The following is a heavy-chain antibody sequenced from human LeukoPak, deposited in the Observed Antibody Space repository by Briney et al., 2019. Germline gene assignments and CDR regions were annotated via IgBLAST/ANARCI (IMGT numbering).Heavy chain of an antibody. Sequence: PGRSLRLSCAASGFTFSSYAMHWVRQAPGKGLEWVAVISYDGSNKYYADSVKGRFTISRDNSKNTLFLQMNSLRAEDTAIYYCANNWNCDYWGQGTLVTVSS. V-gene: IGHV3-30-3*01. CDR1: GFTFSSYA. CDR2: ISYDGSNK. J-gene: IGHJ4*02. CDR3: ANNWNCDY. D-gene: IGHD1-1*01.